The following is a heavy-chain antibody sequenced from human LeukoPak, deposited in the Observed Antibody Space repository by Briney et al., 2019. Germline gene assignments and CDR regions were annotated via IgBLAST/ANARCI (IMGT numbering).Heavy chain of an antibody. V-gene: IGHV3-23*01. CDR3: AKNSGSYDLHY. D-gene: IGHD1-26*01. J-gene: IGHJ4*02. CDR2: ISGSGGST. CDR1: GFTFSNYA. Sequence: GGSLRLSCAASGFTFSNYAMSWVRQAPGKGLEWVSAISGSGGSTYYADSVKGRFTISRDNSKNTLYLQMNILRAEDTAVYYCAKNSGSYDLHYWGQGTLVTVSS.